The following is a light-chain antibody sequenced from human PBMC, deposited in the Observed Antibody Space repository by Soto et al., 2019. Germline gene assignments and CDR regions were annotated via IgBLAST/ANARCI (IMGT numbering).Light chain of an antibody. CDR3: VLYMGSGISWV. V-gene: IGLV8-61*01. Sequence: QAVVTQEPSFSVSPGGTVTLTRGLSSGSVSTSYYPSWYQQTPGQAPRTLIYSTNTRSSGVPDRFSGSILGNKAALTITGAQADDESDYYCVLYMGSGISWVFGGGTKLTVL. CDR2: STN. J-gene: IGLJ3*02. CDR1: SGSVSTSYY.